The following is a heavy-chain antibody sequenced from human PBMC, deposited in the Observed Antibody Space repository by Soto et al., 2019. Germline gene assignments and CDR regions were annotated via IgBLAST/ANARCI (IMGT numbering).Heavy chain of an antibody. CDR3: ARGSMWFRRYGMDV. D-gene: IGHD2-21*01. CDR2: MNPNSGHT. CDR1: GYAVTTYD. V-gene: IGHV1-8*01. Sequence: QVQLVQSGAEVKKPGASVKVSCKASGYAVTTYDINWVRQATGQGPEWMGWMNPNSGHTVYAQKFQGRVTVTRDTSINPAYMLLSSLRSEDTAVYYCARGSMWFRRYGMDVWGQGTTVTVSS. J-gene: IGHJ6*02.